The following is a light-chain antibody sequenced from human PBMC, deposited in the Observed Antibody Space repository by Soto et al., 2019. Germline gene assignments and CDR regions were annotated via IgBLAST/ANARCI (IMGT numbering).Light chain of an antibody. CDR3: QHRET. J-gene: IGKJ1*01. V-gene: IGKV3-11*01. Sequence: IVLTQSPATLSLSPGERATLSCRASQSVSSYLAWYQQKPGQAPRLLIYDASNRATGIPARFSGSGSGTDSTLTISSLEPEDFAVYYCQHRETFGQGTKVDIK. CDR2: DAS. CDR1: QSVSSY.